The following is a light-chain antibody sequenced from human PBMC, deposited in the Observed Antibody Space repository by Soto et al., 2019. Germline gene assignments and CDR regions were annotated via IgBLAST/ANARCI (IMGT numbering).Light chain of an antibody. CDR3: QRYDSAPLT. CDR2: GAS. J-gene: IGKJ4*01. Sequence: EIVLTQSPGTLSLSPGERATLSCRASQRVSRNYLAWYQQKVGQPPRLLIYGASSRAAGIPDRFSGSGSGTDFTLTISSLQPVDVATYYCQRYDSAPLTFGGGTKVEIK. V-gene: IGKV3-20*01. CDR1: QRVSRNY.